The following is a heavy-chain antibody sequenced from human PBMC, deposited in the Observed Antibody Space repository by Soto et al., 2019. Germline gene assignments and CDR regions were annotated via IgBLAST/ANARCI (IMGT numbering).Heavy chain of an antibody. CDR1: GFTFSSYW. D-gene: IGHD3-22*01. Sequence: PGGSLRLSCAASGFTFSSYWMHWVRQAPGKGLVWVSRITPDGSGTSYADSVKGRFTISRGISKSTLYLHMNSLRPEDTAVYFCTRDGRYHDSWIWGRGTLVTV. J-gene: IGHJ4*02. CDR2: ITPDGSGT. CDR3: TRDGRYHDSWI. V-gene: IGHV3-74*01.